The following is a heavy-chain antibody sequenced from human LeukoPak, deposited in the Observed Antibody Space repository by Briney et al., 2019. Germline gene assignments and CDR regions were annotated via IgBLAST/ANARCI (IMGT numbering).Heavy chain of an antibody. CDR3: ARSVEGYCSGGSCYSYYYYMDV. CDR1: GGSISSSSYY. D-gene: IGHD2-15*01. CDR2: IYYSGST. Sequence: SETLSLTCTVSGGSISSSSYYWGWIRQPPGKGLEWIGSIYYSGSTYYTPSLKSRVTISVDTSKNQFSLKLSSVTAAGTAVYYCARSVEGYCSGGSCYSYYYYMDVWGKGTTVTVSS. J-gene: IGHJ6*03. V-gene: IGHV4-39*01.